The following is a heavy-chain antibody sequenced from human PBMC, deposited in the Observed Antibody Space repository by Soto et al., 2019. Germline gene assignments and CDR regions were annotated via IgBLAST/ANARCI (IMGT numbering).Heavy chain of an antibody. CDR1: GDSVSSNSAA. D-gene: IGHD3-16*01. V-gene: IGHV6-1*01. CDR3: ERHRKGGFVMDV. J-gene: IGHJ6*02. Sequence: SQTLSLTCAISGDSVSSNSAAWNWIRQSPSRGLEWLGRTYYRSKWYNDYAVSVKGRISINPDTSKNLFSLQLNSVTPEDTAVYYCERHRKGGFVMDVWGQGTTVTVSS. CDR2: TYYRSKWYN.